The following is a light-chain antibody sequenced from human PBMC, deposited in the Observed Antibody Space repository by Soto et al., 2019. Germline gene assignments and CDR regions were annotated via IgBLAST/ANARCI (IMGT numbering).Light chain of an antibody. CDR2: KAS. CDR1: QSSSNR. J-gene: IGKJ1*01. Sequence: DIQMTQSPSTLSASVGDRVTITCRASQSSSNRLAWYQQTPGKAPKLLIFKASTSQSGVQSSFSGSGSGTEFSLSISSLQPGDFVTYYCQQYYNYPLTFGQGTKVEV. V-gene: IGKV1-5*03. CDR3: QQYYNYPLT.